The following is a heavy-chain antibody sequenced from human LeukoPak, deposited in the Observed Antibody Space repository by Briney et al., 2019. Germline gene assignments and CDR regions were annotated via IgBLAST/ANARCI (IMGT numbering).Heavy chain of an antibody. Sequence: GESLKISCETSGYSFTTYWIGWVRQRPGTGLEWVGAFTPDECDTRHSPSFHGQVAISADRSIRTAYLKWNSLKASDTAMYYCARQRGASATVNWFDPWGQGTLVTVSS. CDR1: GYSFTTYW. J-gene: IGHJ5*02. CDR2: FTPDECDT. V-gene: IGHV5-51*01. CDR3: ARQRGASATVNWFDP. D-gene: IGHD2-21*02.